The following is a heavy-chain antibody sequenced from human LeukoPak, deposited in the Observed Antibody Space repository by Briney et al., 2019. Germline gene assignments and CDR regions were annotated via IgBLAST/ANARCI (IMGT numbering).Heavy chain of an antibody. J-gene: IGHJ4*02. Sequence: PSETLSRTCTVSGDSISTNYSYWGWIRQPPGKGLEWIGSIHYSGSTYYNPSLKSRVTMSVDTSKNQFSLKVTSVTATDTAAYYCARHQGQWLILYYFDYWGQGSVVTVSS. CDR3: ARHQGQWLILYYFDY. D-gene: IGHD6-19*01. CDR2: IHYSGST. V-gene: IGHV4-39*01. CDR1: GDSISTNYSY.